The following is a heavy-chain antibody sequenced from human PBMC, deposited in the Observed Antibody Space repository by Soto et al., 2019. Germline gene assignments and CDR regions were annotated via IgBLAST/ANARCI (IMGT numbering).Heavy chain of an antibody. Sequence: WGSLRLSCAASGFTFSRYAMSCVRQAPWKGLEWVSAISGSGGSTYYADSVKGRFTISRDNSKNTLYLQMNSLRAEDTAVYYCAKAVVVAAPVDYWGQGTLVTVS. CDR2: ISGSGGST. CDR3: AKAVVVAAPVDY. CDR1: GFTFSRYA. V-gene: IGHV3-23*01. D-gene: IGHD2-15*01. J-gene: IGHJ4*02.